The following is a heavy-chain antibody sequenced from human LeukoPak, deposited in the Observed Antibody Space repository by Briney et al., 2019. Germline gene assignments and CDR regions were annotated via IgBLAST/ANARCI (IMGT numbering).Heavy chain of an antibody. V-gene: IGHV3-30*18. CDR2: ISYDGSNK. Sequence: SLRLSCAASGFTFSSCGMLWVRQAPGKGLEWVAVISYDGSNKYYADSVKGRFTISRDNSKNTLYLQMNSLRAEDTAVYYCAKDQAFDWFYNYYGMDVWGLGTTVIVSS. CDR3: AKDQAFDWFYNYYGMDV. J-gene: IGHJ6*02. D-gene: IGHD3-9*01. CDR1: GFTFSSCG.